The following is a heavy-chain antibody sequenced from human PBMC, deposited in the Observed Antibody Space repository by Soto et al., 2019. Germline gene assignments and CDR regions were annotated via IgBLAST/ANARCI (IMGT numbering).Heavy chain of an antibody. Sequence: GGSLRLSCAASGFTFSSYAMSWVRQAPGKGLEWVSAIGGSGGSTYYADSVKGRFTISRDNSKNTLYLQMNSLRAEDTAVYYCAKYSGLTIFRHGMDVWGQGTTVTVSS. D-gene: IGHD3-9*01. CDR2: IGGSGGST. CDR1: GFTFSSYA. CDR3: AKYSGLTIFRHGMDV. J-gene: IGHJ6*02. V-gene: IGHV3-23*01.